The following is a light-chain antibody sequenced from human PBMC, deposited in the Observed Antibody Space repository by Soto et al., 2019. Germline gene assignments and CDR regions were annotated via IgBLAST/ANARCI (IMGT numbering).Light chain of an antibody. J-gene: IGLJ1*01. Sequence: QSVLTQPPSASGTPGQRVTISCSGSSSNIGDNPVNWYQQLPGAAPKLLIYINDQRPSGVPDRFSGSKSGTSASLAISGLQPEDEADYYCAACDDSLNAIFGPAPKIT. CDR2: IND. CDR1: SSNIGDNP. CDR3: AACDDSLNAI. V-gene: IGLV1-44*01.